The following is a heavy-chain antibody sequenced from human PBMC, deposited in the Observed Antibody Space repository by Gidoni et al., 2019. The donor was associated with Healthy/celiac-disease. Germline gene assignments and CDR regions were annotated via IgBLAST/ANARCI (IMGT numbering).Heavy chain of an antibody. D-gene: IGHD3-22*01. V-gene: IGHV4-59*01. Sequence: QVQLQESGQGRVKPSAPLSLTCTVSGGSLRSYYWSWIRQPPGKGLAWIGYIYYSGNTNHNPSLKSRVTISVDTSKNQFSLKLSSVTAADTAVYYCASPGGYYSTLGYYYGMDVWGQGTTVTVSS. CDR3: ASPGGYYSTLGYYYGMDV. CDR1: GGSLRSYY. J-gene: IGHJ6*02. CDR2: IYYSGNT.